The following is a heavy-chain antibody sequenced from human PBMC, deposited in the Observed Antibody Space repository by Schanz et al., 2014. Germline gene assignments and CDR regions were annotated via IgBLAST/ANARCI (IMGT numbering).Heavy chain of an antibody. CDR1: GFTFSDYY. V-gene: IGHV3-11*06. J-gene: IGHJ4*02. D-gene: IGHD5-12*01. Sequence: PGGSLRLSCAASGFTFSDYYMSWIRQAPGKGLEWVSYISGTTTYTNYADSVKGRFTISRDNAKNSLYLQMNSLRAEDTAVYSCARGIGGYGANNYFDSWGQGTLVTVSS. CDR2: ISGTTTYT. CDR3: ARGIGGYGANNYFDS.